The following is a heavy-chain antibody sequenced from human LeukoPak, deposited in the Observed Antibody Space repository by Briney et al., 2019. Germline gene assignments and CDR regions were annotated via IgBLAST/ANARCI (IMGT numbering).Heavy chain of an antibody. J-gene: IGHJ4*02. V-gene: IGHV4-4*07. Sequence: SETLSLTCTVSGGSISSYYWSWIRQPAGKGLEWIGRIYTSGSTNYNPSLKSRVTMSVDTSKNQFSLKLSSVTAADTAVYYCAREPGPRGTTGTTGIIDYWGQGTLVTVSS. CDR1: GGSISSYY. CDR3: AREPGPRGTTGTTGIIDY. CDR2: IYTSGST. D-gene: IGHD1-1*01.